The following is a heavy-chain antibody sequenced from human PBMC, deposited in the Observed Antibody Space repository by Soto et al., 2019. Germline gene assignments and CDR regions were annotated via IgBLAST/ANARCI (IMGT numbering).Heavy chain of an antibody. CDR2: IYYSGST. CDR3: ARGRVVAAAGTYGMDV. V-gene: IGHV4-30-4*01. D-gene: IGHD6-13*01. J-gene: IGHJ6*02. Sequence: SETLSLTCTVSGGSISSGDYYWSWIRQPPGKGLEWIGYIYYSGSTYYNPSLKSRVTISVDTSKNQFSLKLSSVTAADTAVYYCARGRVVAAAGTYGMDVWGQGTTVTVSS. CDR1: GGSISSGDYY.